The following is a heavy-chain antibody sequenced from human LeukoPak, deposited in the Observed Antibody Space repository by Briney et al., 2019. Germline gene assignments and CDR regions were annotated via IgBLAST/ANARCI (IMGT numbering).Heavy chain of an antibody. J-gene: IGHJ4*02. CDR2: IYSGGST. V-gene: IGHV3-53*01. CDR3: ARGHSYGYGY. Sequence: PGGSLRLSRAASGFTFTTSWMHWFRQAPGKGLVWVSVIYSGGSTYYADSVKGRFTISRDNSKNTLYLQMNSLRAEDTAVYYCARGHSYGYGYWGQGTLVTVSS. CDR1: GFTFTTSW. D-gene: IGHD5-18*01.